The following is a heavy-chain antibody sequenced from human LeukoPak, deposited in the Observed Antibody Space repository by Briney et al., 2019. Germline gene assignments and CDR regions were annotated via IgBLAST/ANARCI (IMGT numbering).Heavy chain of an antibody. D-gene: IGHD4-23*01. CDR2: ISPKANNYAT. J-gene: IGHJ4*02. V-gene: IGHV3-73*01. Sequence: GGSLRFSCAASGFTFSSYEMNWVRQAPGKGLEWIGRISPKANNYATAYAASVKGRFTISRDDSKNTAYLQMNSLITEDTAVYFCARDALGWGPFDYWGQGTLVTVSS. CDR1: GFTFSSYE. CDR3: ARDALGWGPFDY.